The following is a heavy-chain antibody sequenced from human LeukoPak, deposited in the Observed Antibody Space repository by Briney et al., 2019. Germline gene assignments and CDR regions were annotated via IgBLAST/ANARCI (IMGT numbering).Heavy chain of an antibody. Sequence: PGGTLRLSCAASGFTFSSYGVSWVRQAPGKGLEWVSGISSSGGSTYYADSVMGRFTISRDISKNTLYLQMNSLRAEDTAVYYCAKGSVAAAGTFDYWGQGTLVTVSS. V-gene: IGHV3-23*01. J-gene: IGHJ4*02. CDR2: ISSSGGST. CDR3: AKGSVAAAGTFDY. CDR1: GFTFSSYG. D-gene: IGHD6-13*01.